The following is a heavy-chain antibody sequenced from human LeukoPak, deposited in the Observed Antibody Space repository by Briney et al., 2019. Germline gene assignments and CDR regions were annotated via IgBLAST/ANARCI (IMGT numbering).Heavy chain of an antibody. CDR3: ARGVSWYNWFDP. Sequence: PSETLSLTCTVSGGSMNTSYWHWTRRPAGKGLEWVGCIYSSGTTNYNPSLKSRVTMSLDTSQNQFSPTLRSVTAADTAVYYCARGVSWYNWFDPWGQGTLVTVSS. CDR2: IYSSGTT. J-gene: IGHJ5*02. CDR1: GGSMNTSY. D-gene: IGHD6-13*01. V-gene: IGHV4-4*07.